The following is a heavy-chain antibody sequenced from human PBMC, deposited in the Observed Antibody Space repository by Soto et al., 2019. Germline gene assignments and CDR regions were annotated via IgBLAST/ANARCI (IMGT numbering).Heavy chain of an antibody. J-gene: IGHJ5*02. D-gene: IGHD5-12*01. V-gene: IGHV4-39*01. Sequence: SETLSLTCTVSGGSISSSSYYWGWIRQPPGKGLEWIGSIYYSGSTYYNPSLKSRVTISVDTSKNQFSLKLSSVTAADTAVYYCASYRPYSGYDWNWFDPWGQGTLVTVSS. CDR1: GGSISSSSYY. CDR3: ASYRPYSGYDWNWFDP. CDR2: IYYSGST.